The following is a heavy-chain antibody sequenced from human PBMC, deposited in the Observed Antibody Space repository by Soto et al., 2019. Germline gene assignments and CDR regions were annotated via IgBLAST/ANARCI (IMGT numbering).Heavy chain of an antibody. D-gene: IGHD1-26*01. CDR1: GYNFANFW. CDR3: AAGYSMGLDASDI. V-gene: IGHV5-51*01. CDR2: IFPGDSDT. J-gene: IGHJ3*02. Sequence: GESLKIACKGSGYNFANFWIGWVRQMPGKGLEWMGMIFPGDSDTKNSPSLEGQITMSVDKSDSSAYLQWRSLKASDTAIYYCAAGYSMGLDASDIWGKGTMFTVSS.